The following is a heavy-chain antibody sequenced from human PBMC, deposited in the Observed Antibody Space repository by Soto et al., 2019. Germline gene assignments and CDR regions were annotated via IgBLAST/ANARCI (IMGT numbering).Heavy chain of an antibody. CDR1: GYTFTSYY. CDR3: ARDLSKYRSGWLSESDDY. V-gene: IGHV1-46*01. D-gene: IGHD6-19*01. J-gene: IGHJ4*02. CDR2: INPSGGST. Sequence: GASVKVSCKASGYTFTSYYMHWVRQAPGQGLEWMGIINPSGGSTSYAQKFQGRVTMTGDESTSTAYMELSSLRSEDTAVYYCARDLSKYRSGWLSESDDYWGQGTLVTVSS.